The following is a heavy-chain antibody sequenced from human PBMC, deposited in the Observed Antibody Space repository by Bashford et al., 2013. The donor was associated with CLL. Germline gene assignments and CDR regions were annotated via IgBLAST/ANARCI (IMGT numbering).Heavy chain of an antibody. CDR3: ARVLQN. D-gene: IGHD3-3*01. CDR1: GFALTTHW. J-gene: IGHJ4*02. CDR2: INQDGSEK. Sequence: GGSLRLSCAASGFALTTHWMSWVRQAPGKGLEWVVNINQDGSEKYYLDSVKGRFTISKDITKNTLYLQMNNLRADDTAVYYCARVLQNWGRGSLVTVSS. V-gene: IGHV3-7*02.